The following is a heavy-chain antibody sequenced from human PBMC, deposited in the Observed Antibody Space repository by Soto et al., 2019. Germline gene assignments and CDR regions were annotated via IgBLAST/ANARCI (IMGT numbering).Heavy chain of an antibody. Sequence: QVQLVESGGGVVQPGRSLRLSCAASGFTFRNYGMHWVRQAPGKGLEWVAVIWNDGSNEYYADAVKGRFTISRDNSKNTLYLQMDSLRAEDTAVYYCARAQYYDSSGYYYGIDYWGQGTLVTVSS. CDR1: GFTFRNYG. CDR3: ARAQYYDSSGYYYGIDY. J-gene: IGHJ4*02. D-gene: IGHD3-22*01. V-gene: IGHV3-33*01. CDR2: IWNDGSNE.